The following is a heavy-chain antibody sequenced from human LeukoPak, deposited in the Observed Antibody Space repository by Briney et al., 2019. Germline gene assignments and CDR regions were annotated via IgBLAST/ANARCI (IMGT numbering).Heavy chain of an antibody. CDR2: VSSDGSIT. CDR1: GFTFSSYW. CDR3: VRAVGGNDGRTFGY. V-gene: IGHV3-74*01. J-gene: IGHJ4*02. Sequence: SGGSLRLSCAASGFTFSSYWVHWVRQAPGKGLVWVSRVSSDGSITDYTDSVKGRFTISRDNAKNTLYLQMNSLRAEDTAMYYCVRAVGGNDGRTFGYWAQGTLVTVSS. D-gene: IGHD3-3*01.